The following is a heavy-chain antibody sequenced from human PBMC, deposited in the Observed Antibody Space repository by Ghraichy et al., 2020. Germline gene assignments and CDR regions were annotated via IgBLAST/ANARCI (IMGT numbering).Heavy chain of an antibody. J-gene: IGHJ4*02. D-gene: IGHD2/OR15-2a*01. CDR2: LYGDGTT. V-gene: IGHV3-53*01. Sequence: GESLNISCAASGFTVSKHYISWVRQAPGKGPEGVSTLYGDGTTYYAYSVKGRFAISRDNSKNTLYLQMNSLRVDDTAVYYCARETTSGSHFFEYWGQGTLVTVSS. CDR1: GFTVSKHY. CDR3: ARETTSGSHFFEY.